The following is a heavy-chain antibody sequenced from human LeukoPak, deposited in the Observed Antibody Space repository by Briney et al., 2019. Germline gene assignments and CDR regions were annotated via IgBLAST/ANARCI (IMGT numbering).Heavy chain of an antibody. J-gene: IGHJ5*02. CDR3: ARAPPGAATGYWFDP. CDR2: INHSGNT. Sequence: SETLSLTCAVYGGSFSGYYWSLIRQPPGKGLEWIGEINHSGNTNYNPSPKSRVTISVDTSKNQFSLKLSSVTAADTAVYYCARAPPGAATGYWFDPWGQGTLVTVSS. V-gene: IGHV4-34*01. D-gene: IGHD6-13*01. CDR1: GGSFSGYY.